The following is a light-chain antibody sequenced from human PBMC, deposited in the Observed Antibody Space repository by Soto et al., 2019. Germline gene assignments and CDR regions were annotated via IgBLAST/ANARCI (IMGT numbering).Light chain of an antibody. CDR2: GAS. CDR3: QQYDSSPRT. J-gene: IGKJ1*01. CDR1: QSVSSRS. Sequence: EIVLTQSPGTLSLSPGERATLSCRASQSVSSRSLAWYQQKPGQAPRLLISGASSRAADIPDRFSGSGSGTAFTLTINRLEPEDFAVNYCQQYDSSPRTFGQGTKVEIK. V-gene: IGKV3-20*01.